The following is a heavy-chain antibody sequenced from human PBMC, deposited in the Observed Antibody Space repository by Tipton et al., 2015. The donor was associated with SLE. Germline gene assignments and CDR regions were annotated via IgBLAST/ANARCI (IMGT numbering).Heavy chain of an antibody. J-gene: IGHJ3*02. V-gene: IGHV1-2*02. CDR1: GYTFTGYF. Sequence: QSGAEVKKPGASVKVSCKASGYTFTGYFMHWVRQATGQGLQWLGWINPNGGGTMYAQKFQDRVTMTWDTSTSTAYMKLTSLRSDDSAMYYCARFGLVSREIGAYDIWGQGTMVTVSS. D-gene: IGHD6-6*01. CDR3: ARFGLVSREIGAYDI. CDR2: INPNGGGT.